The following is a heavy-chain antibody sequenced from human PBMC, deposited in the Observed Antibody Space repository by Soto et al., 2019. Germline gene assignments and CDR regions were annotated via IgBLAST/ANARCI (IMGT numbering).Heavy chain of an antibody. CDR2: ISGSGAAT. D-gene: IGHD6-19*01. CDR1: GFPFRTHA. J-gene: IGHJ3*01. Sequence: EVQLLEAGGGLRQPGGSLRLSCAAAGFPFRTHAMTWVRQTPAKGLEWISTISGSGAATYYADSVRGRFTISRDNTENTLFLQMNSLRAEDSAMYFCTKGRRGGWAHDVFDVWGQGTPVTVSS. V-gene: IGHV3-23*01. CDR3: TKGRRGGWAHDVFDV.